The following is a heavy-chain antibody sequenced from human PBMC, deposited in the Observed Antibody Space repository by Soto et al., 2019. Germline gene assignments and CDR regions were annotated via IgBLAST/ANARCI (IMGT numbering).Heavy chain of an antibody. V-gene: IGHV4-4*02. CDR3: AREKITGLFDY. CDR2: INHSGST. Sequence: SETLSLTCAVSGGSISSNNWWTWVRQPPGKGLEWIGEINHSGSTNYNPSLKSRVTISVDTSKNQFSLKLTSVTAADTAVYYCAREKITGLFDYWGQGTLVTVSS. D-gene: IGHD2-8*02. CDR1: GGSISSNNW. J-gene: IGHJ4*02.